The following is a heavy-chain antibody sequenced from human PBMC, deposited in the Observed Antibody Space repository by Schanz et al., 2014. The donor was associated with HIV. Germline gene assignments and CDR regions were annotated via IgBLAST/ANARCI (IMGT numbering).Heavy chain of an antibody. D-gene: IGHD6-19*01. CDR1: GFTFNNYA. Sequence: EVQLLDSGGGLVQPGGSLRLSCVASGFTFNNYAMTWVRQAPGKGLEWLSTLSGSGDRTYYADSVKGRVTISRDNFKNTLFLQMKSLRAEDTAVYYCAKSIAMAGTPRFDYWGQGSLVTVSS. J-gene: IGHJ4*02. CDR2: LSGSGDRT. CDR3: AKSIAMAGTPRFDY. V-gene: IGHV3-23*01.